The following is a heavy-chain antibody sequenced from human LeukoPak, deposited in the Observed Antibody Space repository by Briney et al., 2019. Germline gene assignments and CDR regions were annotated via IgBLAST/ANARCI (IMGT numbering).Heavy chain of an antibody. D-gene: IGHD2-2*01. V-gene: IGHV1-69*05. J-gene: IGHJ6*03. CDR3: ARNGVPAADYYYYYYMDV. Sequence: WASVKVSCKASGGTFSSYAISWVRQAPGQGLEWMGGIIPIFGTANHAQKFQGRVTITTDESTSTAYMELSSLRSEDTAVYYCARNGVPAADYYYYYYMDVWGKGTTVTVSS. CDR1: GGTFSSYA. CDR2: IIPIFGTA.